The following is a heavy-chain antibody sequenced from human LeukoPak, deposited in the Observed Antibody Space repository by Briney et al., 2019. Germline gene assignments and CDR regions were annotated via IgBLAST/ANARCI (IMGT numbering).Heavy chain of an antibody. D-gene: IGHD1-14*01. Sequence: GGSLRLSCAASGFTFSSYGMHWVRQAPGKGLEWVAVIWYDGSNKYYADSVKGRFTISRDNSQNTLYLQMNSLRAEDTAVYYCARDRRTGRRIGYYYYMDVWGKGTTVTVSS. CDR1: GFTFSSYG. CDR3: ARDRRTGRRIGYYYYMDV. V-gene: IGHV3-33*01. CDR2: IWYDGSNK. J-gene: IGHJ6*03.